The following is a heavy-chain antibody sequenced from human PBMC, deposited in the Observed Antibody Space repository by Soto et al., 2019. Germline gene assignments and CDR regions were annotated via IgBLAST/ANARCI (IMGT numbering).Heavy chain of an antibody. CDR3: ARVGIEYYYDSSGSSEAFDI. CDR2: IYYSGST. CDR1: GGSISSGGYY. J-gene: IGHJ3*02. D-gene: IGHD3-22*01. V-gene: IGHV4-31*03. Sequence: CTVSGGSISSGGYYLSWIRQHPGKGLEWIGYIYYSGSTYYNPSLKSRVTISVDTSKNQFSLKLSSVTAADTAVYYCARVGIEYYYDSSGSSEAFDIWGQGTMVTVSS.